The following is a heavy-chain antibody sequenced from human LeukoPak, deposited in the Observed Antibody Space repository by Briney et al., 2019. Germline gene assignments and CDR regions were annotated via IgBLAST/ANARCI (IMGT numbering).Heavy chain of an antibody. Sequence: GGSLRLSCAASGFTFSTDDMHWVRQVTGKGLEWVSAVGHAGDTYYSGSVKGRFTISRENAKNSLYLQMNSLRAGDTAVYYCVRINGHNYFEHWGQGTLVTVSS. V-gene: IGHV3-13*01. D-gene: IGHD2-21*01. CDR2: VGHAGDT. J-gene: IGHJ4*02. CDR1: GFTFSTDD. CDR3: VRINGHNYFEH.